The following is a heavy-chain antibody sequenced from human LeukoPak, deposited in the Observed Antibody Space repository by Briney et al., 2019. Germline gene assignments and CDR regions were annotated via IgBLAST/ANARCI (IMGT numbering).Heavy chain of an antibody. J-gene: IGHJ6*02. CDR3: ARDMMVRGVIFAYYGMDV. CDR2: TSAYNGNT. CDR1: GYTFTSYG. D-gene: IGHD3-10*01. Sequence: ASVKVSCKASGYTFTSYGISWVRQAPGQGLEWMGWTSAYNGNTNYAQKLQGRVTMTTDTSTSTAYMELRSLRSDDTAVYYCARDMMVRGVIFAYYGMDVWGQGTTVTVSS. V-gene: IGHV1-18*01.